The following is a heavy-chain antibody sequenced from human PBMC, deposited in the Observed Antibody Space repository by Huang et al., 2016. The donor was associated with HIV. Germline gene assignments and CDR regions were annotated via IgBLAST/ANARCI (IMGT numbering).Heavy chain of an antibody. V-gene: IGHV1-8*01. D-gene: IGHD6-19*01. CDR3: TRGRWAGAHIFDY. Sequence: QVRLVPSGADVKKPGASVKVSCKASGYTFISYDINWVRQAPGPGLEWMGWMNPKGGNTGYAQKCQGGVTVTRNASRDTAYMELSGLRSEDTAVYYCTRGRWAGAHIFDYWGQGTLVSVSS. J-gene: IGHJ4*02. CDR1: GYTFISYD. CDR2: MNPKGGNT.